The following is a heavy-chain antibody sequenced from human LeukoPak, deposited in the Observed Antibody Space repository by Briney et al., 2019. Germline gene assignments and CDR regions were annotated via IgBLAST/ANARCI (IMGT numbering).Heavy chain of an antibody. J-gene: IGHJ4*02. Sequence: PGGSLRLSCAASGFTFSSYEMNWVRQAPGKGLEWVSYISSSGSTIYYADSVKGRFTISRDNAKNSLYLQMNSLRAEDTAVYYCAREDGSGSYSYYFDYWGQGTLVTVSS. V-gene: IGHV3-48*03. CDR3: AREDGSGSYSYYFDY. CDR2: ISSSGSTI. D-gene: IGHD3-10*01. CDR1: GFTFSSYE.